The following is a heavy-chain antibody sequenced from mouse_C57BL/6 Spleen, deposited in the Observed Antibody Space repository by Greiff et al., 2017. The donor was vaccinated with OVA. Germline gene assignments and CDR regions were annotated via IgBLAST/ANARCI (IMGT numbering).Heavy chain of an antibody. CDR3: ARGPFITTVVDWYFDV. CDR1: GFTFSDYG. V-gene: IGHV5-17*01. J-gene: IGHJ1*03. CDR2: ISSGSSTI. D-gene: IGHD1-1*01. Sequence: DVMLVESGGGLVKPGGSLKLSCAASGFTFSDYGMHWVRQAPEKGLEWVAYISSGSSTIYYADTVKGRFTISRDNAKNTLFLQMTSLRSEDTAMYYCARGPFITTVVDWYFDVWGTGTMVTVSS.